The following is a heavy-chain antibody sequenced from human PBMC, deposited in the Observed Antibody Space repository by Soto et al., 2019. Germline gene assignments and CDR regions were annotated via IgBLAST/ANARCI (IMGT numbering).Heavy chain of an antibody. V-gene: IGHV3-43*01. CDR3: KAEYNYSSAPVDHPPYRGC. CDR1: GFTFDDFT. D-gene: IGHD6-6*01. CDR2: ISWDGTIT. J-gene: IGHJ4*02. Sequence: EVHLVESGGAGVQPGGSLRLSCAASGFTFDDFTMHWVRQVPGKALEWVSLISWDGTITHYADSVAGRFTISRDNSENSRDHQKNKLRTEDNALYFCKAEYNYSSAPVDHPPYRGCWGQVTLVTDAS.